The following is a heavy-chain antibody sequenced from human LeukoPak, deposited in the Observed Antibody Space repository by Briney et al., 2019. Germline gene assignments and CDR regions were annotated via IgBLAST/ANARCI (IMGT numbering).Heavy chain of an antibody. J-gene: IGHJ6*03. D-gene: IGHD3-22*01. Sequence: SDSLSLTRSIAGGSMSSGGYSCRWLRQPAGKGLEWIVYVYYSGSTNYNPFLKTHLTIPVETSNNQCSLKLSSVTAADTAVYYCARHLPIDSSGYLVYYYMDVWGKGTTVTISS. CDR1: GGSMSSGGYS. CDR2: VYYSGST. CDR3: ARHLPIDSSGYLVYYYMDV. V-gene: IGHV4-30-4*07.